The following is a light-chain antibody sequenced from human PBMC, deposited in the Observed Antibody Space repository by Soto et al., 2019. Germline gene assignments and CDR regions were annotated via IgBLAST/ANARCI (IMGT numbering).Light chain of an antibody. CDR1: SSDVDGYKY. V-gene: IGLV2-8*01. J-gene: IGLJ1*01. Sequence: QSALTQPPSASGSPGQSVTISCTGTSSDVDGYKYVSWYQQHPGKVPKLMIYEVSKRPSGVPDRFSGSKSGNTASLTVSGLQAEDEADYYCSSYAGSNTDYVFGTGTKVTVL. CDR2: EVS. CDR3: SSYAGSNTDYV.